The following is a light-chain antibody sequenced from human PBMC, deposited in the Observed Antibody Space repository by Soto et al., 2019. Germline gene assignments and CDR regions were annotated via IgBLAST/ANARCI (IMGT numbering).Light chain of an antibody. J-gene: IGKJ4*01. Sequence: DLQMTQSPSSVSAYVGDRVTITCRASQGISSYLAWYQQKPGKAPNLLIYGASSLQSGVPSRFSGSGSGTDFTLTISSLQPEDSATYYCQQANSIPLTFGGGTKVEIK. V-gene: IGKV1D-12*01. CDR2: GAS. CDR1: QGISSY. CDR3: QQANSIPLT.